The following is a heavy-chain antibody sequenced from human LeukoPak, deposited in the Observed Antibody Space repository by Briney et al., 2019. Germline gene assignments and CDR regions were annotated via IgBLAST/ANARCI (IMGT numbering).Heavy chain of an antibody. CDR1: GYTFTGCY. Sequence: ASVKVSCKASGYTFTGCYMHWVRQAPGQGLEWMGWINPNSGGTNYAQKFQGRVTMTRDTSISTAYMELSRLRSDDTAVYYCATAVAAIKYYFDYWGQGTLVTVSS. J-gene: IGHJ4*02. CDR2: INPNSGGT. V-gene: IGHV1-2*02. CDR3: ATAVAAIKYYFDY. D-gene: IGHD6-19*01.